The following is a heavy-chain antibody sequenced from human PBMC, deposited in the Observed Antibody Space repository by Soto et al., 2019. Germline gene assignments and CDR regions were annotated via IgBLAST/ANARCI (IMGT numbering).Heavy chain of an antibody. CDR1: GFTFSSYA. CDR2: ITFRGDYT. D-gene: IGHD1-26*01. V-gene: IGHV3-23*01. CDR3: AKLGTMGVFDN. Sequence: EVQLLESGGGLVSPGGSLRLSCAASGFTFSSYAMSWVRQAPGKGLEWLAGITFRGDYTYYADSVKVRFSLSRDNSRNRLDLQMNNLKVEDTALYYCAKLGTMGVFDNWGQGTLLTVSS. J-gene: IGHJ4*02.